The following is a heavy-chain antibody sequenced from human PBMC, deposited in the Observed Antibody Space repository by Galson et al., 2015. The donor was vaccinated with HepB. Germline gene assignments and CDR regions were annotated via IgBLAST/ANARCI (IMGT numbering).Heavy chain of an antibody. CDR1: GGTFSSYA. J-gene: IGHJ3*02. V-gene: IGHV1-69*04. CDR3: ATRPGGGGIVVVPAAMAAAFDI. Sequence: SVKVSCKASGGTFSSYAMSWVRQAPGQGLEWMGRIIPILGIANYAQKFQGRVTITADKSTSTAYMELSSLRSEDTAVYYCATRPGGGGIVVVPAAMAAAFDIWGQGTMVTVSS. D-gene: IGHD2-2*01. CDR2: IIPILGIA.